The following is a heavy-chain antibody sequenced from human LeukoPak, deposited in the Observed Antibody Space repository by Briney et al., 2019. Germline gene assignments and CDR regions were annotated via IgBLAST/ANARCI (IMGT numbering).Heavy chain of an antibody. D-gene: IGHD1-26*01. Sequence: GGSLRLSCAASGFTFSSYWMYWVRQAPGKGLVWVSRINTDGSTTNYADSVKGRFTISRDNAKNTLYLQMNSLRAEDTAVYYCARVQNEWQLLPGFDYWGQGTLVTVSS. CDR2: INTDGSTT. CDR3: ARVQNEWQLLPGFDY. J-gene: IGHJ4*02. V-gene: IGHV3-74*01. CDR1: GFTFSSYW.